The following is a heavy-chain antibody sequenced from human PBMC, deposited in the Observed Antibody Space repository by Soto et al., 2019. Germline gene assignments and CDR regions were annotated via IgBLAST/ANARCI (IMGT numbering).Heavy chain of an antibody. CDR3: AREVTTGTFDS. J-gene: IGHJ5*01. Sequence: EVQLVESGGGLVKPGGSLRLSCAASGFTFSSYSMNWVRQAPGKGLEWVSSITGSGSYIYYADSVKGRLTISRDNAKNSLYLQMNSLRAEDTAVYYCAREVTTGTFDSWGQGTLVTVSS. D-gene: IGHD1-1*01. V-gene: IGHV3-21*06. CDR2: ITGSGSYI. CDR1: GFTFSSYS.